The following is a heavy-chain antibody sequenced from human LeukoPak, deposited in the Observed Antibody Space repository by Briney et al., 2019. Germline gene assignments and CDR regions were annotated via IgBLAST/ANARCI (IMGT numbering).Heavy chain of an antibody. Sequence: SETLSLTCAVYGGSFSGYYWSWIRQPPGKGLEWIGEINHSGSTNYNPSLKSRVTISVDTSKNQFSLKLSSVTAADTAVYYCAIVNSSPRGPFDYWGQGTLVTVSS. D-gene: IGHD6-13*01. V-gene: IGHV4-34*01. J-gene: IGHJ4*02. CDR3: AIVNSSPRGPFDY. CDR2: INHSGST. CDR1: GGSFSGYY.